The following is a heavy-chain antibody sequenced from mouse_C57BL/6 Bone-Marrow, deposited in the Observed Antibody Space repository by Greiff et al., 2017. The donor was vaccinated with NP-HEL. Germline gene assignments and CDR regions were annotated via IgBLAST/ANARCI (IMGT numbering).Heavy chain of an antibody. V-gene: IGHV1-82*01. D-gene: IGHD1-1*01. CDR2: IYPGDGDT. CDR3: ARRVPITTVVEGGYFDY. J-gene: IGHJ2*01. Sequence: QVQLQQSGPELVKPGASVKISCKASGYAFSSSWMNWVKQRPGKGLEWIGRIYPGDGDTNYNGKFKGKATLTADKSSSTAYMQLSSLTSEDSAVYVCARRVPITTVVEGGYFDYWGQGTTLTVSS. CDR1: GYAFSSSW.